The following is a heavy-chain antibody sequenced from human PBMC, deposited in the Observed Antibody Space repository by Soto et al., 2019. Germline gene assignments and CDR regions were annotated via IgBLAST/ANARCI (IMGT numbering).Heavy chain of an antibody. J-gene: IGHJ4*02. CDR1: GFTFSSYG. CDR2: ISYDGSNK. D-gene: IGHD3-22*01. V-gene: IGHV3-30*18. CDR3: AKDLWRYVVITSSLDY. Sequence: QVQLVESGGGVVQPGRSLRLSCAASGFTFSSYGMHWVRQAPGKGLEWVAVISYDGSNKYYADSVKGRFTISRDNSKNTLYLRVNRLRAEDTAVYYCAKDLWRYVVITSSLDYWGQGNLVTVSS.